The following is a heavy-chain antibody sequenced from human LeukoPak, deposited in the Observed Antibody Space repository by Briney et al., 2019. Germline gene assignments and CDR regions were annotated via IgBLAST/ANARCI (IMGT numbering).Heavy chain of an antibody. CDR3: ARDWGSGWYEANFDY. J-gene: IGHJ4*02. Sequence: ASVRVSFKASGYTFTSYGISWVRQAPGQGLAWMGWISAYSGHTNYAQKLQGRVTMTTDTSTTTAYMELRSLISDDTAVYYCARDWGSGWYEANFDYWGQGTLVTVSS. D-gene: IGHD6-19*01. V-gene: IGHV1-18*01. CDR2: ISAYSGHT. CDR1: GYTFTSYG.